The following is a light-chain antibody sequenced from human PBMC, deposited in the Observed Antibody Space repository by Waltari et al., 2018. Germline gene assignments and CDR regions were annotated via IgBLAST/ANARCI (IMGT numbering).Light chain of an antibody. Sequence: QTVVTQEPSLTVSPGGTVTLTCASSAGEVTSGHHANWLQQRPGHPPSLLICSTNANHPPPPARFSGALLGGKAALTLSEVQSEDEADYYCLLFFDNSRVFGGGTKLTVL. V-gene: IGLV7-43*01. J-gene: IGLJ3*02. CDR1: AGEVTSGHH. CDR2: STN. CDR3: LLFFDNSRV.